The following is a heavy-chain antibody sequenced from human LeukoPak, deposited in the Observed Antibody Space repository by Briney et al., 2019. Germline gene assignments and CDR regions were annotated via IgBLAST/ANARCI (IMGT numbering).Heavy chain of an antibody. Sequence: GGSLRLSCAASGFTFSSYAMSWVRQAPGKGLEWVSVISGSGGTTYYADSVKGQFTISRDSSKNTLYLQMNSLRAEDTAVYYCAKVSGGGLYYDGMDVWGQGTTVTASS. CDR3: AKVSGGGLYYDGMDV. J-gene: IGHJ6*02. D-gene: IGHD1-14*01. V-gene: IGHV3-23*01. CDR2: ISGSGGTT. CDR1: GFTFSSYA.